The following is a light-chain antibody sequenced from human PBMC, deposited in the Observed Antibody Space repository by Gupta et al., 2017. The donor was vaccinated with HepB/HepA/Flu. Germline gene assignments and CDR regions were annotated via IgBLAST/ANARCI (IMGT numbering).Light chain of an antibody. CDR2: EDT. CDR3: QVWDTRTDHPVV. CDR1: NIGIKS. J-gene: IGLJ2*01. V-gene: IGLV3-21*03. Sequence: SYILTQQPSVSVAPGRTARVNCGGNNIGIKSVHWYQQRPGQAPLVFIYEDTNRPSWSPERISGSTSGNTATLTISRVEAGDEADYYCQVWDTRTDHPVVFGGGTKLTV.